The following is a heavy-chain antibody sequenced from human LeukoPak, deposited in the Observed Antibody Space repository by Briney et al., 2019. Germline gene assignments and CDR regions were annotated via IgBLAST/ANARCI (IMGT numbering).Heavy chain of an antibody. D-gene: IGHD3-3*01. J-gene: IGHJ6*02. CDR1: GYTFTSYG. CDR2: ISAYNGDT. Sequence: ASVKVSCKASGYTFTSYGISWVRQAPGQGLEWMGWISAYNGDTNYAQKLQGRVTMTRNTSISTAYMELSSLRSEDTAVYYCARLTRFYYYYYGMDVWGQGTTVTVSS. V-gene: IGHV1-18*01. CDR3: ARLTRFYYYYYGMDV.